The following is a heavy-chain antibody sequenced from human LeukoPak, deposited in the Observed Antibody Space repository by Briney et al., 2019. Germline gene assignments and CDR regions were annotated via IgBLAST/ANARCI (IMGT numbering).Heavy chain of an antibody. Sequence: SETLSLTCTVSGGSVTYTNYYWSWIRQPPGKGLDWIGYIYYSGSTNYNPSLKSRVTISVDTSKNQFSLRLSSVTAADTAVYYCARDPSGYFNYWGQGTLATVSS. J-gene: IGHJ4*02. CDR2: IYYSGST. D-gene: IGHD3-22*01. V-gene: IGHV4-61*01. CDR3: ARDPSGYFNY. CDR1: GGSVTYTNYY.